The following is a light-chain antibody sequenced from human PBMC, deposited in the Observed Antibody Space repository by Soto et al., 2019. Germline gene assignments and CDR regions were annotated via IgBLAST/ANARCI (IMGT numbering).Light chain of an antibody. CDR2: EVS. V-gene: IGLV2-14*01. J-gene: IGLJ1*01. Sequence: QSALTQPASVSGSLGQSITISCTGTSSDVGGYNYVSWYQQHPVKAPKLMIYEVSHRPSGVSNRFSGSKSGNTASLTISGLQAEDEADYYCSSFSSSTTPYVFGTGTKVTVL. CDR1: SSDVGGYNY. CDR3: SSFSSSTTPYV.